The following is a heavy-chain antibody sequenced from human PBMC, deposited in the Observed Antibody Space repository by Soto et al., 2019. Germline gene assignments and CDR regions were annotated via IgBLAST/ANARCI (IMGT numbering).Heavy chain of an antibody. Sequence: QLQLQESGPGLVKPSETLSLTCTVSGGSISSSSSYWGWIRQPPGKGLEWIGYIYYSGSTNYNPSLKSGVTISVDTSTNQFSLKLNSVTAADTAVYYCARKPRGAATVTSVINWFDPWGQGALVTVSS. V-gene: IGHV4-39*01. D-gene: IGHD4-17*01. CDR1: GGSISSSSSY. J-gene: IGHJ5*02. CDR2: IYYSGST. CDR3: ARKPRGAATVTSVINWFDP.